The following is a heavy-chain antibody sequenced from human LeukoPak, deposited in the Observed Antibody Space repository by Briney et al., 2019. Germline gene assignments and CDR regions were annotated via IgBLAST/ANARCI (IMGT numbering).Heavy chain of an antibody. J-gene: IGHJ4*02. D-gene: IGHD3-10*01. V-gene: IGHV4-34*01. CDR3: ARGDGSGSYYNGY. Sequence: SETLSLTCAVYGGSFSGYYWSWIRQPPGKGLEWIGEINRGGSANYNPSLKSRATISEDTSKNQFSLRLSSVTAADTAVYYCARGDGSGSYYNGYWGQGTLVTVSS. CDR1: GGSFSGYY. CDR2: INRGGSA.